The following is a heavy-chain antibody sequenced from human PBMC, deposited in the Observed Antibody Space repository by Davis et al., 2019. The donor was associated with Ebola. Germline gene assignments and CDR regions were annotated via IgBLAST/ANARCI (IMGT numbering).Heavy chain of an antibody. Sequence: PGGSLRLSCAASGFIFSSYGMTWVRQAPGKGLQWVSGISGSGGGTDYADSVKGRFTISRDNSKKTLYLQMNSLRAEDTALYSCTKGDRDYSSSPFDYWGQGTLVTVSS. J-gene: IGHJ4*02. CDR3: TKGDRDYSSSPFDY. D-gene: IGHD3-22*01. V-gene: IGHV3-23*01. CDR2: ISGSGGGT. CDR1: GFIFSSYG.